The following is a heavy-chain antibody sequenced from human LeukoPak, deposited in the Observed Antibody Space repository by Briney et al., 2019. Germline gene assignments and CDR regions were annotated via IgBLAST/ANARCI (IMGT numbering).Heavy chain of an antibody. D-gene: IGHD3-22*01. CDR3: ALGMDSSDCFDY. CDR1: GGSISSYY. J-gene: IGHJ4*02. Sequence: SETLSLTCTVSGGSISSYYWSWIRQPAGKGLEWIGRIYTSGSTNYNPSLKSRVTMSVDTSKNQFSLKLSSVTAADTAVYYCALGMDSSDCFDYWGQGTLVTVSS. CDR2: IYTSGST. V-gene: IGHV4-4*07.